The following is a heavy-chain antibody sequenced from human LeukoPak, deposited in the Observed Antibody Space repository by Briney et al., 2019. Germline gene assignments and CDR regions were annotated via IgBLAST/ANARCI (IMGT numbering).Heavy chain of an antibody. CDR3: ARRETNTQWGFDY. V-gene: IGHV1-2*02. Sequence: ASVKVSCKASGYTFTGYHMHRVRQAPGQGLEWVGWVNPNNGDTNYAQKFQGRVTMSRDTSISTAYMELNSLRSDDTAVYYCARRETNTQWGFDYWGQGTLVTVSS. CDR2: VNPNNGDT. J-gene: IGHJ4*02. D-gene: IGHD1-26*01. CDR1: GYTFTGYH.